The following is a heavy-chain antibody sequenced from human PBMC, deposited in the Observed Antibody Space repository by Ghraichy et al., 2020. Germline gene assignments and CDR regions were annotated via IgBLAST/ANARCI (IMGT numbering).Heavy chain of an antibody. J-gene: IGHJ4*02. CDR1: GFTFSNYW. D-gene: IGHD5-18*01. Sequence: GGSLRLSCAASGFTFSNYWMSWVRQAPGKGLEWVACIKQNGVEKYYVDSVKGRFTISRDTAKNSLYLQMNSLRAEDTAVYYCASLDTAMVRSNFWGQGTLVTVSS. CDR3: ASLDTAMVRSNF. CDR2: IKQNGVEK. V-gene: IGHV3-7*03.